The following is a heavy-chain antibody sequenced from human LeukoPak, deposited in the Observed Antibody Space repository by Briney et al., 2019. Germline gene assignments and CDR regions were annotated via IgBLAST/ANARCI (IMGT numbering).Heavy chain of an antibody. Sequence: GESLKISCKGSGYRFTSYWIGWVRQMPGKGLEWMGIIYPGDSDTRYSPSFQGQVTISADKSISTAYLQWSSLKASDTAMYYCARRRDSGSYHPTPPWFDPWGQGTLVTVSS. CDR1: GYRFTSYW. J-gene: IGHJ5*02. D-gene: IGHD1-26*01. CDR3: ARRRDSGSYHPTPPWFDP. V-gene: IGHV5-51*01. CDR2: IYPGDSDT.